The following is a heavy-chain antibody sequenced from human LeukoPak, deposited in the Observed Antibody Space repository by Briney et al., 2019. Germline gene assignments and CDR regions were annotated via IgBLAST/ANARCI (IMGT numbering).Heavy chain of an antibody. D-gene: IGHD5-18*01. CDR2: IYHTGST. J-gene: IGHJ4*02. CDR3: ARTEVDTAIVTTDY. CDR1: GYSISSGYY. V-gene: IGHV4-38-2*02. Sequence: SETLSLTCTVSGYSISSGYYWGWIRQPPGKGLEWIGSIYHTGSTFYNPSLKSRVAVAVDTSKNQFSLKLSSVTAADTAVYYCARTEVDTAIVTTDYWGQGTLVTVSS.